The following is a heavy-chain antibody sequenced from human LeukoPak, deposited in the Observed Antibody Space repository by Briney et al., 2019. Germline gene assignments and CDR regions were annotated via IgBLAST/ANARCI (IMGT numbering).Heavy chain of an antibody. Sequence: GGSLRLSCAASGFTFSSSAMGWVRQAPGKGLEWVSTISGSGGSTYYADSVKGQFTVSRDNSKNTLYLQMNSLRAEDTAVYYCAKEGRSGWSKFFDYWGQGTLVTVSS. CDR2: ISGSGGST. J-gene: IGHJ4*02. V-gene: IGHV3-23*01. D-gene: IGHD6-19*01. CDR3: AKEGRSGWSKFFDY. CDR1: GFTFSSSA.